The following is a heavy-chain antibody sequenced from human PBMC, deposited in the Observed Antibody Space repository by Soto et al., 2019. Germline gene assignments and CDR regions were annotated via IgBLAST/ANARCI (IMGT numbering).Heavy chain of an antibody. J-gene: IGHJ4*02. CDR1: GFTFSSYA. CDR2: ISGSGGST. V-gene: IGHV3-23*01. Sequence: GGSLRLSCAASGFTFSSYAMSWVRQAPGKGLEWVSAISGSGGSTYYADSVKGRFTISRDNSKNTLYLQLNSLRAEDTAVYYCARDSSTSSMVRGVLDYWGQGTLVTVSS. D-gene: IGHD3-10*01. CDR3: ARDSSTSSMVRGVLDY.